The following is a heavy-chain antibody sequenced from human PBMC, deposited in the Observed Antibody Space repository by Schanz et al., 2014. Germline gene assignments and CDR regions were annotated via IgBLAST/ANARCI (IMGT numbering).Heavy chain of an antibody. CDR1: GYTFTSYS. D-gene: IGHD3-22*01. CDR3: ARSNYYDNSDYYNSFDY. V-gene: IGHV1-3*01. Sequence: QVLQVQSGSELKKPGTSVKVSCKASGYTFTSYSIHWVRQAPGQGLEWMGWINVGNGNMKYSQKFQGRVTITRDKSTSTAYMDLSSLRPEDTAVYYCARSNYYDNSDYYNSFDYWGQGTLVTVSS. J-gene: IGHJ4*02. CDR2: INVGNGNM.